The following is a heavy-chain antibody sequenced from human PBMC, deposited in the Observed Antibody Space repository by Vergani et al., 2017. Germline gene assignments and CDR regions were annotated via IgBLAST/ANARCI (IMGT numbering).Heavy chain of an antibody. D-gene: IGHD3-16*01. CDR1: GFTFSDHY. V-gene: IGHV3-11*04. J-gene: IGHJ6*02. CDR3: ASETDTDASASYNYYAMDV. CDR2: MSSGDYI. Sequence: QVQLVESGGGLVKPGGSLRLSCAASGFTFSDHYMSWVRQAPGKGLEWISSMSSGDYIYYADSVKGRFTVSRDNTKNTLYLQMNSLRAEDTAVYYCASETDTDASASYNYYAMDVWGQGTTVSVSS.